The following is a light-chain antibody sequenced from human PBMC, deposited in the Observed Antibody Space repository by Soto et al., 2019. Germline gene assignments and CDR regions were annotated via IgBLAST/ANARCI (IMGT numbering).Light chain of an antibody. CDR1: QSVSSSY. V-gene: IGKV3-20*01. CDR2: GAS. J-gene: IGKJ4*01. CDR3: QQYGSSPSLT. Sequence: EIVLTQSPGTLSLSPGERATLSCRASQSVSSSYLAWYQQKPGQAPRLLIYGASSRATGIPDRFSGSGSGTDFTLTISRLEPEDFAVYYCQQYGSSPSLTFGGWTKVALK.